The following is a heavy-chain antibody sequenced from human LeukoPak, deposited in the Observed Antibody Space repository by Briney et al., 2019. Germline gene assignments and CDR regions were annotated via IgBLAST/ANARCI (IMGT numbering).Heavy chain of an antibody. J-gene: IGHJ4*02. Sequence: PGGSLRLSCAASGLTFNNYWMNWVRQAPGKGLEWVANIKQDGSEKYYVDSVKGRFTISRDNAKNSLYLQMNSLRAEDTAVYYCARVPPNTVTTLQYFDYWGQGTLVTVSS. CDR1: GLTFNNYW. CDR2: IKQDGSEK. CDR3: ARVPPNTVTTLQYFDY. D-gene: IGHD4-17*01. V-gene: IGHV3-7*01.